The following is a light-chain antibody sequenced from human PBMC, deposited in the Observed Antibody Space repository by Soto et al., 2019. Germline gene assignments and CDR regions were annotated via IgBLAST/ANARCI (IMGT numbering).Light chain of an antibody. Sequence: EIVLTQYTATLSLSPGERATLSCRASQSVTSSLAWYQQKPGQAPRLLIYDTSNRATGIPARFSGSGSGTDFTLTISSLEPEDFAVYYCQQRSSRLWTFGQGTKVDIK. J-gene: IGKJ1*01. CDR2: DTS. CDR3: QQRSSRLWT. V-gene: IGKV3-11*01. CDR1: QSVTSS.